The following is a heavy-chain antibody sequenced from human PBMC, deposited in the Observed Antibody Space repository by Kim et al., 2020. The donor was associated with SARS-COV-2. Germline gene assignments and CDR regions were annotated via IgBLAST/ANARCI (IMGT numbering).Heavy chain of an antibody. D-gene: IGHD6-13*01. J-gene: IGHJ1*01. V-gene: IGHV3-30*15. CDR3: ARLGAAAAGMYFQH. Sequence: ADSGKGRFTISRDNSKNTLYLQMSSLRAEDTAVYYCARLGAAAAGMYFQHWGQGTLVTVSS.